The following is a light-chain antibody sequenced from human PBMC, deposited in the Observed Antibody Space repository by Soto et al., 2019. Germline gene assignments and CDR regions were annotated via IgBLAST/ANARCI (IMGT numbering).Light chain of an antibody. CDR3: QQYSSTFWT. J-gene: IGKJ1*01. CDR1: QSISSSY. V-gene: IGKV3-20*01. Sequence: EIVLTQSPGTLSLSPGERATLSCRASQSISSSYLAWYQQKPGQAPRLLAYGASSRATGIPDRFSGSGSGTDFTLTISRLEPEDFALYYCQQYSSTFWTFGQGTKVEIK. CDR2: GAS.